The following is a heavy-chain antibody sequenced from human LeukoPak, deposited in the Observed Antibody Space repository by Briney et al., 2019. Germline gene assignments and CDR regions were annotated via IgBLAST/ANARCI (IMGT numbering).Heavy chain of an antibody. V-gene: IGHV4-30-4*01. Sequence: PSETLSLTCTVSGGSISSGDYYWSWIRQPPGKGLEWIGYIYHSGSTNYNPSLKSRVTISVDKSKNQFSLKLSSVTAADTAVYYCARDPGAYSSSRGYFDYWGQGTLVTVSS. CDR1: GGSISSGDYY. J-gene: IGHJ4*02. CDR3: ARDPGAYSSSRGYFDY. CDR2: IYHSGST. D-gene: IGHD6-13*01.